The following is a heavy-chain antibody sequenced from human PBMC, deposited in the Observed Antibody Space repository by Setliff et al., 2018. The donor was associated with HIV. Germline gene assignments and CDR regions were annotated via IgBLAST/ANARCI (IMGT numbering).Heavy chain of an antibody. J-gene: IGHJ6*03. CDR1: GGSISSYY. Sequence: SETLSLTCTVSGGSISSYYWSWIRQPPGKGLEWIGYIYYSGSTNYNPSLKSRVTISVDTSKNQFSLKLSSVTAADTAVYYCARKGGIQFLESYYMDVWGKGTTVTVS. CDR3: ARKGGIQFLESYYMDV. CDR2: IYYSGST. D-gene: IGHD3-3*01. V-gene: IGHV4-59*08.